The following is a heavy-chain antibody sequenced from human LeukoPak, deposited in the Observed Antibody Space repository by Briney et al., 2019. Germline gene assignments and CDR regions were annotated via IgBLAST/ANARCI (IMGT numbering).Heavy chain of an antibody. CDR3: ARRLVMGWFDP. J-gene: IGHJ5*02. D-gene: IGHD2/OR15-2a*01. CDR1: GYSISSGYY. Sequence: PSETLSLTCAVSGYSISSGYYWGWIRQPPGKGLEWIVSIYHSGSTYYNPSLKSRATISVDTSKNQFSLKLSSVTAADTAVYYCARRLVMGWFDPWGQGTLVTVSS. CDR2: IYHSGST. V-gene: IGHV4-38-2*01.